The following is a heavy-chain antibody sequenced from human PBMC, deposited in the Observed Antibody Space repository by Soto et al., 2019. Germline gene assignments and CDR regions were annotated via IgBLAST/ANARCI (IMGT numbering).Heavy chain of an antibody. Sequence: SETLSLTCTVSGASISSSSYYWGWIRQPPGKGLEWIGRIYISGSTYYTPSLKSRVTISVDTSKNQCSLKLTSLTAADTAVYYCASLSYYYYYMDVWGKGTTVTVSS. CDR3: ASLSYYYYYMDV. CDR1: GASISSSSYY. J-gene: IGHJ6*03. CDR2: IYISGST. V-gene: IGHV4-39*01.